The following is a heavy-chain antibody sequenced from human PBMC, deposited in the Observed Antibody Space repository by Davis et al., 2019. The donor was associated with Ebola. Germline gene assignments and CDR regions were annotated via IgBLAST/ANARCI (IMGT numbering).Heavy chain of an antibody. Sequence: ASVKVSCKASGYTFTNYGISWVRQAPGQGLEWMGWIDPDSGGTNFAQKFQGRVTMTRDTSINTAYMELSRLRSDDTAIYYCVRTSRDGYNPFIDYWGQGTLVTVSS. CDR1: GYTFTNYG. V-gene: IGHV1-2*02. J-gene: IGHJ4*02. CDR3: VRTSRDGYNPFIDY. D-gene: IGHD5-24*01. CDR2: IDPDSGGT.